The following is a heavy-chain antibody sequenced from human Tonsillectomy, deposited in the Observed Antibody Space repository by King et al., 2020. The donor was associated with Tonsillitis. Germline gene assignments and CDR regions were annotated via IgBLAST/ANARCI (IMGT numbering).Heavy chain of an antibody. Sequence: QLQESGPGLVKPSETLSLTCTVSGGSISSYYWSWIRQPPGKGLEWIGFIYYSGSTNYNPSLKSRVTISVDTSKNQFSLRLSSVTDADTAVYYCARLLGYCSGGSCYSAYYYYGMDVWGQGTTVTVSS. CDR2: IYYSGST. V-gene: IGHV4-59*08. D-gene: IGHD2-15*01. J-gene: IGHJ6*02. CDR1: GGSISSYY. CDR3: ARLLGYCSGGSCYSAYYYYGMDV.